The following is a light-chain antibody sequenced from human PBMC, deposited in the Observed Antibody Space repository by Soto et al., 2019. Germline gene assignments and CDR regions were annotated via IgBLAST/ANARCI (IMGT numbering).Light chain of an antibody. CDR1: KLGDKY. CDR3: QAWDINTSV. Sequence: SYELTQPPSVSVSPGQTVNITCSGDKLGDKYACWYQQRPGQSPVLVIYHDDKRPLGIPERFSGSNSGNTATLIISGTQAMDEADYYCQAWDINTSVFGPGTKLTVL. V-gene: IGLV3-1*01. CDR2: HDD. J-gene: IGLJ1*01.